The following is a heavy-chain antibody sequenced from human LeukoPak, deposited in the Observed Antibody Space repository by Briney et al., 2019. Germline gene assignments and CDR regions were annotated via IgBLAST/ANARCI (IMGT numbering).Heavy chain of an antibody. Sequence: GRSLRLSCAASGFTFDDYAMHWVRQAPGKGLEWVSGISWNSGSIGYADSVKGRFTISRDNAKTSLYLQMNSLRAEDTALYYCAKDTAAAGLNWFDPWGQGTLVTVSS. CDR1: GFTFDDYA. D-gene: IGHD6-13*01. J-gene: IGHJ5*02. CDR2: ISWNSGSI. V-gene: IGHV3-9*01. CDR3: AKDTAAAGLNWFDP.